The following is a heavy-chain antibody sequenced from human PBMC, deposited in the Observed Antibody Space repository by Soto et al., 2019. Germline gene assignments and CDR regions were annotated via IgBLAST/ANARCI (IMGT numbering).Heavy chain of an antibody. J-gene: IGHJ5*02. Sequence: PSETLSLTCTVSGGSISSYYWSWIRQPPGKGLEWIGYIYYSESTNYNPYHKSRITITIERSKNQFSLKLSSGTAADTAVYYCARERPDGSRLDPWGQGTLVTVSS. CDR2: IYYSEST. D-gene: IGHD6-13*01. CDR3: ARERPDGSRLDP. V-gene: IGHV4-59*12. CDR1: GGSISSYY.